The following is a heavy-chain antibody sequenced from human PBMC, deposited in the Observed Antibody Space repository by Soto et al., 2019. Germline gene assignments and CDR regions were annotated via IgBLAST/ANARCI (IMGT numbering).Heavy chain of an antibody. D-gene: IGHD3-3*01. CDR1: GGSISSYY. Sequence: PSETLSLTCTVSGGSISSYYWSWIRQPAGKGLEWIGRIYTSGSTNYNPSLKSRVTMSVDTSKNQFSLKLSSVTAADTAVYYCAREGWDFRSGSFDYWGQGTLVTVSS. CDR2: IYTSGST. V-gene: IGHV4-4*07. J-gene: IGHJ4*02. CDR3: AREGWDFRSGSFDY.